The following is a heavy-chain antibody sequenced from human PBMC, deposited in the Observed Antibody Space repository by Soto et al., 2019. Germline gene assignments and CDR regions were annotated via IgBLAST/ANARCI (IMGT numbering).Heavy chain of an antibody. J-gene: IGHJ2*01. V-gene: IGHV4-31*03. CDR3: AGGGYCSSTCCCGGRVIGFDL. Sequence: QVQLQESGPGLVKPSQTLSLTCTVSGGSISSGGYYWSWIRQHPGKGLEWIGYIYYSGSTYYNPSLSSRITIYVDPSKNQFSLKLSSETDADPAVYYWAGGGYCSSTCCCGGRVIGFDLWGRGTLVTVSS. D-gene: IGHD2-2*01. CDR2: IYYSGST. CDR1: GGSISSGGYY.